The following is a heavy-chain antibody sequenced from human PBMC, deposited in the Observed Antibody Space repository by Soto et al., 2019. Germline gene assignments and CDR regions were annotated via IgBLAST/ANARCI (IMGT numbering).Heavy chain of an antibody. V-gene: IGHV2-5*02. CDR3: AHSLINWGDAFDI. Sequence: QITLKDSGPTLVKPTQTLTLTCTFSGFSLSTSGVGVGWIRQPPGKALEWLALLYWDYDTRFSPSRKSMLTITKNTSKNQVVLKMTNMDPVDTGTYYCAHSLINWGDAFDIWGQGAMVTVSS. D-gene: IGHD7-27*01. CDR2: LYWDYDT. J-gene: IGHJ3*02. CDR1: GFSLSTSGVG.